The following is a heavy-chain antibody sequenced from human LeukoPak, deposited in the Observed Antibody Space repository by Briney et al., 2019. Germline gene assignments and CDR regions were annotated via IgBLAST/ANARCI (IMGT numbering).Heavy chain of an antibody. V-gene: IGHV4-39*01. CDR3: ARYGCSSTSCYTDYYYYMDV. D-gene: IGHD2-2*02. Sequence: SETLSLTCTVSVGSISSSSYYWGWIRQPPGKGLEWIGSIYYSGSTYYNPSLKSRVTISVDTSKNQFSLKLSSVTAADTAVYYCARYGCSSTSCYTDYYYYMDVWGKGTTVTVSS. J-gene: IGHJ6*03. CDR1: VGSISSSSYY. CDR2: IYYSGST.